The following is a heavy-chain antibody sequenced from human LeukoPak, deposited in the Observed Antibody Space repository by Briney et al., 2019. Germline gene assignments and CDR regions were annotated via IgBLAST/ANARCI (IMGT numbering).Heavy chain of an antibody. CDR3: AAWFGYYYGMDV. Sequence: SETLSLTCAVYGGSFSGYYWSWIRQPPGKGLEWIGEINHSGSTNYNPSLKSRVTISVDTSKNQFSLKLSSVTAADTAVYYCAAWFGYYYGMDVWGQGTTVTGSS. CDR1: GGSFSGYY. J-gene: IGHJ6*02. CDR2: INHSGST. V-gene: IGHV4-34*01. D-gene: IGHD3-10*01.